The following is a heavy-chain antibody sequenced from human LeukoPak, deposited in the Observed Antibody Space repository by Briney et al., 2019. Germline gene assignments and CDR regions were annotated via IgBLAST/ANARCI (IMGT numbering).Heavy chain of an antibody. J-gene: IGHJ4*02. V-gene: IGHV1-18*01. CDR2: ISAYNGNT. D-gene: IGHD2-2*01. CDR3: ARVLAYCSSTSCHDY. CDR1: GYTFTNYG. Sequence: ASVKVSCKASGYTFTNYGVSWVRQAPRQGLEWMGWISAYNGNTDYAQKFQGRVTMTTDTSTSTAYMELRGLRSDDTAVYYCARVLAYCSSTSCHDYWGQGTLVTVYS.